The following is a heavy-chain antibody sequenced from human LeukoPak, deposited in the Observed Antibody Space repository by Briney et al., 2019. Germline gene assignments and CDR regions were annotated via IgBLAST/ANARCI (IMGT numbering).Heavy chain of an antibody. CDR1: GGSITQTNY. CDR2: VNLQGST. J-gene: IGHJ4*02. V-gene: IGHV4-4*02. D-gene: IGHD3-16*01. Sequence: PSGTLSLTCDVSGGSITQTNYWTWVRQLQGKGLEWIREVNLQGSTNYNPSLMGRVAISVDTSENHVSLQLTSVTAADTAVYYCAREGGPYRPLDYSGQGTLVTVS. CDR3: AREGGPYRPLDY.